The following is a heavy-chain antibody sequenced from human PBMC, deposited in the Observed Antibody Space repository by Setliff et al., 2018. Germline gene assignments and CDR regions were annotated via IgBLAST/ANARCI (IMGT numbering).Heavy chain of an antibody. J-gene: IGHJ6*02. CDR1: GYSFTNYD. CDR3: ASDGKGYDILTTYGMDV. Sequence: ASVKVSCKASGYSFTNYDINWVRQATGQGLEWMGWINPNSGNTDYAQKFPGRVTMTTNTSINTAYMELSSLRFEDTAVYYCASDGKGYDILTTYGMDVWGQGTTVTVSS. CDR2: INPNSGNT. D-gene: IGHD3-9*01. V-gene: IGHV1-8*02.